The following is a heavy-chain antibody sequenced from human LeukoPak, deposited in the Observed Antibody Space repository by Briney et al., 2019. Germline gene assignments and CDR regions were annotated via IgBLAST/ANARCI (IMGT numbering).Heavy chain of an antibody. CDR2: ISSTGGTT. Sequence: GGSLRLSCAASGITFSSYGMSWVRQAPGKGLEWVSSISSTGGTTYYADSVKGRFTISRDNSKNTLYLQMNSLRAEDTAIYYCAKGGYYYDSSGYYSKLDYWGQGTLVTVSS. D-gene: IGHD3-22*01. J-gene: IGHJ4*02. CDR1: GITFSSYG. V-gene: IGHV3-23*01. CDR3: AKGGYYYDSSGYYSKLDY.